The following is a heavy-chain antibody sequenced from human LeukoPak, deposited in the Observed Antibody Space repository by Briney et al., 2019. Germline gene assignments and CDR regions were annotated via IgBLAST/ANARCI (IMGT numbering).Heavy chain of an antibody. J-gene: IGHJ4*02. CDR3: ASIEDYGDYVGLDY. CDR1: GYTFTGYY. V-gene: IGHV1-2*02. D-gene: IGHD4-17*01. CDR2: INPNRGGT. Sequence: ASVKGSCKASGYTFTGYYMHWVRQAPGQGLEWMGWINPNRGGTNNAQKFYGRVTMTRDTSISTAYMELSRLRSDDTAVYYCASIEDYGDYVGLDYWGQGTLVTVSS.